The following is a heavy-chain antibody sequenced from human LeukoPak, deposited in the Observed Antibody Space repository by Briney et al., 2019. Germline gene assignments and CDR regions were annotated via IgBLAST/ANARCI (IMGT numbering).Heavy chain of an antibody. D-gene: IGHD2-15*01. J-gene: IGHJ4*02. CDR1: GFTFDGYA. CDR3: ITRGVVA. V-gene: IGHV3-15*07. CDR2: IKSKTDGGTI. Sequence: GGSLRLSCAASGFTFDGYAMNWVRQAPGKGLEWVGRIKSKTDGGTIDYAAPVKGRFTISRDDSKNTLYLQMNSLKAEDTAVYYCITRGVVAWGQGTLVTASS.